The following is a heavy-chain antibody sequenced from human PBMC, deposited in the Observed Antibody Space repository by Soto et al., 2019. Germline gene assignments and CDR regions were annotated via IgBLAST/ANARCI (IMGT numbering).Heavy chain of an antibody. D-gene: IGHD3-9*01. CDR2: IKSKTDGGTT. CDR3: TTGDEILTGYYGPDYYYYYGMDV. V-gene: IGHV3-15*07. CDR1: GFTFSNAW. J-gene: IGHJ6*02. Sequence: GGSLRLSCAASGFTFSNAWMNWVRQAPGKGLEWVGRIKSKTDGGTTDYAAPVKGRFTISRDNSKNTLYMQMNSLKTEDTAVYYCTTGDEILTGYYGPDYYYYYGMDVWGQGTTVTVSS.